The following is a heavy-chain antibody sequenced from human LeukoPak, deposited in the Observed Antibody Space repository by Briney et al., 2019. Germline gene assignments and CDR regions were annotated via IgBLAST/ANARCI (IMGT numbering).Heavy chain of an antibody. CDR1: GGTFSSYA. CDR2: IIPIFGTA. Sequence: AASVKVSCKASGGTFSSYAISWVRQAPGQGLEWMGGIIPIFGTANYAQKFQGRVTITTDESTSTAYMELSSLRSEDTAVYYCAREMAYSSSPDDAFDIWGQGTMVTVSS. D-gene: IGHD6-6*01. J-gene: IGHJ3*02. V-gene: IGHV1-69*05. CDR3: AREMAYSSSPDDAFDI.